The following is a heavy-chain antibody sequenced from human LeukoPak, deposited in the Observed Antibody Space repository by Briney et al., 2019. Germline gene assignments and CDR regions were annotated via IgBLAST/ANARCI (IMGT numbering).Heavy chain of an antibody. CDR3: ARDRANTAMAPTLDY. CDR2: ISAYDGNT. V-gene: IGHV1-18*01. CDR1: GYTFTSYG. J-gene: IGHJ4*02. Sequence: GASVKVSCKASGYTFTSYGISWVRQAPGQGLEWMGWISAYDGNTNCAQKLQGRVTMTTDTSTSTAYMELRSLRSDDTAVYYCARDRANTAMAPTLDYWGQGTLVTVSS. D-gene: IGHD5-18*01.